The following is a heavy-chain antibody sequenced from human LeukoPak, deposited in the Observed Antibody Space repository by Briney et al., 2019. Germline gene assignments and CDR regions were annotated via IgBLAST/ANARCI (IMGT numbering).Heavy chain of an antibody. CDR2: IRGTDSKT. J-gene: IGHJ4*02. CDR1: GFTFSPYA. V-gene: IGHV3-23*01. CDR3: AREYPGTMIIVLDY. Sequence: PGGSLRLSCAASGFTFSPYAMSWVRQAPGKGLEWVSAIRGTDSKTHYADSVKGRFTISRDNSKNTVSLQMNSLRAEDTAVYYCAREYPGTMIIVLDYWGQGILVTVFS. D-gene: IGHD3-22*01.